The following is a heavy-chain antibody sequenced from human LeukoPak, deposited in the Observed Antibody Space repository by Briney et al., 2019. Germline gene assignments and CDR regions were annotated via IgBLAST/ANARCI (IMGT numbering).Heavy chain of an antibody. D-gene: IGHD2-15*01. CDR2: ISGSGGST. CDR3: AKEQVVVGRVRAFDI. J-gene: IGHJ3*02. V-gene: IGHV3-23*01. Sequence: GGSLRLSCAASGFTFSTYTMSWVRQAPGKGLEWVSGISGSGGSTYYADSVKGRFTISRDNSKNTLYLQMNSLRAEDTAVYYCAKEQVVVGRVRAFDIWGQGTMVTVSS. CDR1: GFTFSTYT.